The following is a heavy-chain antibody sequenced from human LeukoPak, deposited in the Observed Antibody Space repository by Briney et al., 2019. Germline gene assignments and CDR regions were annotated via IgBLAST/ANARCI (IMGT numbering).Heavy chain of an antibody. Sequence: GGSLRLSCAASGFTFSGYAMHWVRQAPGKGLEWLTVISTDGNDKHYADSVKGRLTVARDNSKNTLLLQMNNVRTEDTAVYYCAKDKSVSADYYFDYWGQGTLVTVSS. V-gene: IGHV3-30*04. D-gene: IGHD3-10*01. CDR3: AKDKSVSADYYFDY. J-gene: IGHJ4*02. CDR2: ISTDGNDK. CDR1: GFTFSGYA.